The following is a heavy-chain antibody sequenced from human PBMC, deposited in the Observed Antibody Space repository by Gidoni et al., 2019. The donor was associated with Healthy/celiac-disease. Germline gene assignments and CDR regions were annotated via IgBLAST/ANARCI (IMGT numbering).Heavy chain of an antibody. V-gene: IGHV4-39*01. CDR1: GGSISSSSYY. Sequence: QLQLQESGPGLVKPSETLSLTCTVSGGSISSSSYYWGWIRQPPGKGLEWIGSIYYSGSTYYNPSLKSRVTISVDTSKNQFSLKLSSVTAADTAVYYCARRRHIVVVTPFGAFDIWGQGTMVTVSS. J-gene: IGHJ3*02. CDR3: ARRRHIVVVTPFGAFDI. CDR2: IYYSGST. D-gene: IGHD2-21*02.